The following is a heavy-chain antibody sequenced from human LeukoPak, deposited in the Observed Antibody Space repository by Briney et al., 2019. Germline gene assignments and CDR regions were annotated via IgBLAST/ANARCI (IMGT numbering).Heavy chain of an antibody. V-gene: IGHV3-49*03. CDR3: AKSPDPRVAAAGREDY. D-gene: IGHD6-13*01. Sequence: PGGSLRLSCTASGFTFGDYAMSWFRQAPGKGLEWVGFIRSKAYGGTTEYAASVKGRFTISRDDSKSIAYLQMNSLRAEDTAVYYCAKSPDPRVAAAGREDYWGQGTLVTVSS. J-gene: IGHJ4*02. CDR2: IRSKAYGGTT. CDR1: GFTFGDYA.